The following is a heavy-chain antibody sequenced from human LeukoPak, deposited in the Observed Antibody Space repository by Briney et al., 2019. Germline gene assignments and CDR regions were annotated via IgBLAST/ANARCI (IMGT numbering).Heavy chain of an antibody. J-gene: IGHJ4*02. V-gene: IGHV3-23*01. CDR2: INGGGSGGST. Sequence: PGGSLRLSCAASGFTFSSYAMSWVRQAPGKGLDWVSAINGGGSGGSTYYADSVKGRFTISRDNSKNTLYLQMNSLRAEDTAVYYCASSYYDSSGYSDYWGQGTLVTVSS. D-gene: IGHD3-22*01. CDR1: GFTFSSYA. CDR3: ASSYYDSSGYSDY.